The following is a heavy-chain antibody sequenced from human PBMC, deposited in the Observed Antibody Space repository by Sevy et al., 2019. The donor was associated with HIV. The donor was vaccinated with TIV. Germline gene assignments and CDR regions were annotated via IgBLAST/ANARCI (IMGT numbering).Heavy chain of an antibody. CDR3: ATVGLGYYSGASYHQGDWFDP. Sequence: ASVKVSCKVSGYTLTKLSMHWVRQAPGKGLEWMGSFDPQNDETIYAQKFQGRVTMTEDTSTDTGYMELSSLTSEDTAMYYCATVGLGYYSGASYHQGDWFDPWGQGTLVTVSS. J-gene: IGHJ5*02. CDR2: FDPQNDET. V-gene: IGHV1-24*01. CDR1: GYTLTKLS. D-gene: IGHD2-15*01.